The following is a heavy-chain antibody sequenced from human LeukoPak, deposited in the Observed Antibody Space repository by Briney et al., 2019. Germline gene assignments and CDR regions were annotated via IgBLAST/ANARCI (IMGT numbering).Heavy chain of an antibody. CDR3: ARENVLGAYGP. V-gene: IGHV3-NL1*01. J-gene: IGHJ5*02. CDR1: GFTFSSYG. D-gene: IGHD4-17*01. CDR2: ISGSGGST. Sequence: PGGSLRLSCAASGFTFSSYGMHWVRQAPGKGLEWASAISGSGGSTYYADSVKGRFTISRDNSKNTLYLQMGSLRAEDMAVYYCARENVLGAYGPWGQGTLVTVSS.